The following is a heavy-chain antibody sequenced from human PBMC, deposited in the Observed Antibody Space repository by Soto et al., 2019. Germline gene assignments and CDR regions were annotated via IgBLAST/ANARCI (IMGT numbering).Heavy chain of an antibody. CDR3: ARDGEFCSRTACYQRGNTYGSEDYYNGMEV. CDR1: GYSFSTYG. V-gene: IGHV1-18*01. D-gene: IGHD2-2*01. CDR2: ISGYNGNT. Sequence: QIQLVQYGDEVKKPGASVKFSCKASGYSFSTYGLSWLRQAPGQGLEWMGWISGYNGNTKYAQNLQGRVTMTTDTSRSTGYMELRSLRSDDTAVYYCARDGEFCSRTACYQRGNTYGSEDYYNGMEVWGQGTTVTVSS. J-gene: IGHJ6*02.